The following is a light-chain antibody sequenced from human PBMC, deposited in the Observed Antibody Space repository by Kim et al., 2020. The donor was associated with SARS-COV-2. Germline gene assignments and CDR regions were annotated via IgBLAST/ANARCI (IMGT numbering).Light chain of an antibody. CDR2: GAS. Sequence: EIVLTQSPGTLSLSPGERATLSCRASQSVSSSYLAWYQQKPGQAPRLLIYGASSRATGIPDRFSGSESGTDFTLTISRLEPEDFAVYYCQQYDMSPLTFGGGPKVDIK. CDR3: QQYDMSPLT. V-gene: IGKV3-20*01. J-gene: IGKJ4*01. CDR1: QSVSSSY.